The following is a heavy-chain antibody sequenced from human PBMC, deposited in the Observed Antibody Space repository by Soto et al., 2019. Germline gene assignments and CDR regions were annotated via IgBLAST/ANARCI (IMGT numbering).Heavy chain of an antibody. J-gene: IGHJ6*02. Sequence: SETLSLTCAVYGGSFSGYYWSWIRQPPGKGLEWIGQINHSGSTNYNPSLKSRVTISVDTSKNQFSLKLSSVTAADTAVYYCATIPSYSSSWYYYYYYYGMDVWGQGTTVTVSS. CDR2: INHSGST. CDR3: ATIPSYSSSWYYYYYYYGMDV. CDR1: GGSFSGYY. D-gene: IGHD6-13*01. V-gene: IGHV4-34*01.